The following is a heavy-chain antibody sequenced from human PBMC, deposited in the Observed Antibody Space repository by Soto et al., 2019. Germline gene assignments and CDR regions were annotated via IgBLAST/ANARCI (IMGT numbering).Heavy chain of an antibody. J-gene: IGHJ6*02. CDR1: GFTFSSYG. Sequence: QVQLVESGGGVVQPGRSLRLSCAASGFTFSSYGMHWVRQAPGKGLEWVAVIWYDGSNKYYADSVKGRFTISRDNSKNTLYLQMNSLRAEDTAVYYCARDEVPRRLFHHGMDVWGQGTTVTVSS. CDR2: IWYDGSNK. V-gene: IGHV3-33*01. D-gene: IGHD3-22*01. CDR3: ARDEVPRRLFHHGMDV.